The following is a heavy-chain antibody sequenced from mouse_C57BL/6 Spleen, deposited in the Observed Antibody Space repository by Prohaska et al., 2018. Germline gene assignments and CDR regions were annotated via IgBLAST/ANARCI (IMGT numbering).Heavy chain of an antibody. CDR2: IRLKSDNYAT. V-gene: IGHV6-3*01. J-gene: IGHJ3*01. CDR1: GFTFSNYW. Sequence: DVKLEESGGGLVQPGGSMKLSCVASGFTFSNYWMNWVRQSPEKELEWVAQIRLKSDNYATHDAESVKGRFTISRDDSKSSVYLQMNNVRAEDTGMYYCTGPAAWFAYWGQGTLVTVSA. CDR3: TGPAAWFAY.